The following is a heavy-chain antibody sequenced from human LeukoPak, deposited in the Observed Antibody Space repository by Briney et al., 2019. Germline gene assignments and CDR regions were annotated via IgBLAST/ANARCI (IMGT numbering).Heavy chain of an antibody. CDR3: AKDMKGYTYGFADF. CDR1: GFAFNNYG. V-gene: IGHV3-30*18. J-gene: IGHJ4*02. D-gene: IGHD5-18*01. CDR2: MSYDGNNK. Sequence: GESLRLSCAASGFAFNNYGMHWVRQAPGKRLEWVALMSYDGNNKYYADSVKGRFTISRDNSKNTLYLQMNSLRPEDTAVYFCAKDMKGYTYGFADFWGQGTQVTVSS.